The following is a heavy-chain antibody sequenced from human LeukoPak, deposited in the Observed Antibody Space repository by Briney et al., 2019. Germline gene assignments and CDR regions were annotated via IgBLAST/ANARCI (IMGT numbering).Heavy chain of an antibody. J-gene: IGHJ6*02. CDR2: ISGSGGST. V-gene: IGHV3-23*01. Sequence: PGGSLRLSCAASGFTFSSYAMSWVRQAPGKGLEWVSAISGSGGSTYYADSVKGRFTISRDNSKNTLYLQMNSLRAEDTAVYYCAKDPQAAQRSYYYYGMDVWGQGTTVTVSS. CDR3: AKDPQAAQRSYYYYGMDV. CDR1: GFTFSSYA. D-gene: IGHD6-13*01.